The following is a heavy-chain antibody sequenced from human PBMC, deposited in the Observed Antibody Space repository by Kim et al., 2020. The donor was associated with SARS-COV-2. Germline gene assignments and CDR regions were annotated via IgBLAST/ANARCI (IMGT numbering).Heavy chain of an antibody. CDR2: INIFRGNT. CDR3: ARTAVNSGYNHALPF. V-gene: IGHV1-18*01. Sequence: ASVKVSCKASNYVFDSYDISWVRQAPGQGLEWMGWINIFRGNTEYAQKFQGRFIMTRDTSTNTAYMELRSLRFDDTAIYYCARTAVNSGYNHALPFWGQG. J-gene: IGHJ4*02. CDR1: NYVFDSYD. D-gene: IGHD5-12*01.